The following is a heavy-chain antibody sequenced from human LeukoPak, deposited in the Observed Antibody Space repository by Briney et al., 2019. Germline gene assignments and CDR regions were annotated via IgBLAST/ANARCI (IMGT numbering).Heavy chain of an antibody. V-gene: IGHV3-73*01. D-gene: IGHD2-21*01. CDR3: RHIEYVAPDS. CDR2: VRSRDKNYAT. J-gene: IGHJ4*02. Sequence: GGSLRLSCAASGLGFAGSAVHWVRQTSGRELEWIGCVRSRDKNYATIYGASARGRFTISRDDSRNTASLQMNSLNTEDTAVYYFRHIEYVAPDSWGQGTLVTVSS. CDR1: GLGFAGSA.